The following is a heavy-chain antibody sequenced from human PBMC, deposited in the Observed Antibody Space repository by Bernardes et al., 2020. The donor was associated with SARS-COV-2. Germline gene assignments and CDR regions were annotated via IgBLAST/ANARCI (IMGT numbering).Heavy chain of an antibody. CDR3: ARFRKLNRPPSNYGGNGYYFDY. CDR1: GGSFSGYY. CDR2: INHSGST. D-gene: IGHD4-17*01. J-gene: IGHJ4*02. V-gene: IGHV4-34*01. Sequence: SETLSLTCAVYGGSFSGYYWSWIRQPPGKGLEWIGEINHSGSTNYNPSLKSRVTISVDTSKNQFSLKLSSVTAADTAVYYCARFRKLNRPPSNYGGNGYYFDYWGQGTLVTVSS.